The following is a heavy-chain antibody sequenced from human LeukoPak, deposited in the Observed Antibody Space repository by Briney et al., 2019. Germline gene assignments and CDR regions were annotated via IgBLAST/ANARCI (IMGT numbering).Heavy chain of an antibody. D-gene: IGHD5-18*01. Sequence: GGSLRLSCAASGFTFSYYWMSWVRQAPGKGLEWVANIKQDGSEEYYVDSVKGRFTISRDNAKNSLYLQMNSLRAEDTAVYYCASSSYGHGYWGQGTLVTVSS. CDR2: IKQDGSEE. J-gene: IGHJ4*02. CDR1: GFTFSYYW. V-gene: IGHV3-7*03. CDR3: ASSSYGHGY.